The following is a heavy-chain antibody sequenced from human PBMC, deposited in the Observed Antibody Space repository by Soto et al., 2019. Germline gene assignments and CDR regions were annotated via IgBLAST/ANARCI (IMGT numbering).Heavy chain of an antibody. CDR2: INPSGGST. CDR1: GYTFTSYY. J-gene: IGHJ3*02. CDR3: ARDAGTTVVNRGFAFDI. Sequence: GASVKVSCKASGYTFTSYYMHWVRQAPGQGLEWMGIINPSGGSTSYAQKFQGRVTMTRDTSTSTVYMELSSLRSEDTAVYYCARDAGTTVVNRGFAFDIWGQGTMVTVSS. D-gene: IGHD4-17*01. V-gene: IGHV1-46*01.